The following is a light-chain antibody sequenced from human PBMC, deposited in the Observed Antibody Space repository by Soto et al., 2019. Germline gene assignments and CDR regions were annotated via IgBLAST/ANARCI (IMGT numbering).Light chain of an antibody. V-gene: IGLV2-14*01. CDR1: SDDVGGYNY. Sequence: QSALTQPASVSGSPGQSITISCTGSSDDVGGYNYVSWYQQDPGKAPKLMIYEVSNRPSGVSNRFSGSKSGNTASLTISGLQAEDEADYYCSSYTSSNTRVLGTGTKLTVL. CDR3: SSYTSSNTRV. J-gene: IGLJ1*01. CDR2: EVS.